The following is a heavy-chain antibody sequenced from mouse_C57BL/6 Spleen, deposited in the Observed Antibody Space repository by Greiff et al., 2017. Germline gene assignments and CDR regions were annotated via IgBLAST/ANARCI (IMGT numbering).Heavy chain of an antibody. CDR2: ISYDGSN. CDR3: ASHYGSSYDYYAMDY. J-gene: IGHJ4*01. Sequence: DVKLQESGPGLVKPSQSLSLTCSVTGYSITSGYYWNWIRQFPGNKLEWMGYISYDGSNNYNPSLKNRISITRDTSKNQFFLKLNSVTTEDTATYYWASHYGSSYDYYAMDYWGQGTSVTVSS. CDR1: GYSITSGYY. D-gene: IGHD1-1*01. V-gene: IGHV3-6*01.